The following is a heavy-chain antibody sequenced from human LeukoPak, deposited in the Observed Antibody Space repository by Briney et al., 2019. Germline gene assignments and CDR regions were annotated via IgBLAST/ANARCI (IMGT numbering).Heavy chain of an antibody. D-gene: IGHD3-16*01. CDR2: ISSSSTYT. J-gene: IGHJ4*02. V-gene: IGHV3-21*01. CDR3: VRDLNSDQLMITDGIDY. Sequence: GGSLRLSCAASGFTFSDYTMNWVRQAPGKGLEWVSSISSSSTYTFYADSVKGRFTISRDNAKNSLHLQMNSLTAEDTALYYCVRDLNSDQLMITDGIDYWGQGTLVTVSS. CDR1: GFTFSDYT.